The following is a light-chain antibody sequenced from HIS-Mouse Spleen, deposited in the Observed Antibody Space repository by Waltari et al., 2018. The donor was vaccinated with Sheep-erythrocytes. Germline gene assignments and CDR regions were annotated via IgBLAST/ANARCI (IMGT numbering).Light chain of an antibody. CDR3: QQYNNWPPLT. Sequence: EIVMTQSPATLSVSPGERATLSCRASQSVSSNLAWYQQKHGQPPRLLLYGASTRATGIPAMFSGSGSGTEFILTISSLQSEDFAVYYCQQYNNWPPLTFGGGTKVEIK. CDR1: QSVSSN. CDR2: GAS. V-gene: IGKV3-15*01. J-gene: IGKJ4*01.